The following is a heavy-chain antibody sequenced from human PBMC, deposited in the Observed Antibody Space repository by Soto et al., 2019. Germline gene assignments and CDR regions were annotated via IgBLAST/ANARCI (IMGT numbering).Heavy chain of an antibody. CDR3: ARKHYSGLDF. CDR1: DESFSRHD. D-gene: IGHD2-15*01. V-gene: IGHV4-34*01. CDR2: VNYYGGT. J-gene: IGHJ4*02. Sequence: PSETLSLTRAVYDESFSRHDLTWIRQRAGMGMEWIGEVNYYGGTFYIPSLRSRVTISIDTSKNQSYLKVTFVTAADTAKYYCARKHYSGLDFWGQGTPVTVSS.